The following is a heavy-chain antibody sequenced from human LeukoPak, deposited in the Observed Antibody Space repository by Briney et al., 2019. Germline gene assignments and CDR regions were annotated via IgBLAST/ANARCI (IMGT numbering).Heavy chain of an antibody. Sequence: GSLRLSCAASGFTFTDYYMSWIRQAPGKGLEWVSYITNSGTTIYYADSVKGRFTISRDNAKNSLYLQMNSLRAEDTAVYYCARERYCSSTSCSGNYYYYMDVWGKGTTVTVSS. CDR2: ITNSGTTI. J-gene: IGHJ6*03. CDR1: GFTFTDYY. V-gene: IGHV3-11*04. D-gene: IGHD2-2*01. CDR3: ARERYCSSTSCSGNYYYYMDV.